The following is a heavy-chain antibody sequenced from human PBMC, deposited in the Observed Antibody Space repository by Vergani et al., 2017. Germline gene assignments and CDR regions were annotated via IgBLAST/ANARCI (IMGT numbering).Heavy chain of an antibody. V-gene: IGHV1-2*02. Sequence: QVQLVQSGAEVKKPGASVKVSCKASGDTFSDHHLHWVRQAPGQGLEWVGWININSGATKVAQKFQGRITMGTDTSISTAYMELSSLRSDDTAVYYCARLASVVVPAARPLDLWGQGTLITVSS. CDR3: ARLASVVVPAARPLDL. J-gene: IGHJ4*02. CDR2: ININSGAT. D-gene: IGHD2-2*01. CDR1: GDTFSDHH.